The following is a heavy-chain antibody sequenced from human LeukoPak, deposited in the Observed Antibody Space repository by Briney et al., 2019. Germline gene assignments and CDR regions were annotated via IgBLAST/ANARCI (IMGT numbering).Heavy chain of an antibody. CDR2: ISSNGGST. D-gene: IGHD6-19*01. V-gene: IGHV3-64D*08. Sequence: GGSLRLSCEASGFAFSNYGMHWVRQAPGKGLEYVSAISSNGGSTYYADSVKGRFTISRDNSKNTLYLQMSSLRSDDTAVYYCVKNGVYTSGWYGGYFDSWGQGTLVTVSS. CDR1: GFAFSNYG. CDR3: VKNGVYTSGWYGGYFDS. J-gene: IGHJ4*02.